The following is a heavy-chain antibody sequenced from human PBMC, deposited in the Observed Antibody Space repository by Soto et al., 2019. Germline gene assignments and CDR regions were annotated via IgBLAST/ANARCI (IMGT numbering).Heavy chain of an antibody. V-gene: IGHV3-21*01. CDR3: VTLLGYCSAATCPAGY. D-gene: IGHD2-15*01. CDR1: GFTFSSYS. J-gene: IGHJ4*02. CDR2: ISSTGGSI. Sequence: GGSLRLSCAASGFTFSSYSMNWVRQAPGKGLEWVSSISSTGGSIYYADSVKGRFTISRDNAKNSLYLQMNSLRAEDTAVYYCVTLLGYCSAATCPAGYWGQGTLVTVSS.